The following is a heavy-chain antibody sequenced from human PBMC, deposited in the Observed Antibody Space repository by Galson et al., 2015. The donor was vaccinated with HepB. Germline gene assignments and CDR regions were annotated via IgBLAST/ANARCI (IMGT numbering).Heavy chain of an antibody. V-gene: IGHV3-23*01. CDR2: ISGSGGST. Sequence: SLRLSCAASGFTFNYHAMNWVRQAPGKGLEWVACISGSGGSTCYADSVKGRFTVSRANSLDTVDLQMDCLRVDDTAVYYFAKDYLPYYDRWGSYSDLYYFYYWGQGTLVTVSS. J-gene: IGHJ4*02. D-gene: IGHD3-22*01. CDR3: AKDYLPYYDRWGSYSDLYYFYY. CDR1: GFTFNYHA.